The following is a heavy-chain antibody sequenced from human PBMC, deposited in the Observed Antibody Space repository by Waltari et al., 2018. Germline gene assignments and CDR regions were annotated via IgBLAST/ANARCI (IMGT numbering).Heavy chain of an antibody. D-gene: IGHD3-22*01. V-gene: IGHV1-69*14. CDR3: ARGVSGYYNYYYYYMDV. Sequence: QVQLVQSGAEVKKPGSSVKVSCKASGGTFSSYAISWVRQALGQGLEWMGGIIPIFGTANYAQKFQGRVTITADKSTSTAYMELSSLRSEDTAVYYCARGVSGYYNYYYYYMDVWGKGTTVTVSS. CDR1: GGTFSSYA. J-gene: IGHJ6*03. CDR2: IIPIFGTA.